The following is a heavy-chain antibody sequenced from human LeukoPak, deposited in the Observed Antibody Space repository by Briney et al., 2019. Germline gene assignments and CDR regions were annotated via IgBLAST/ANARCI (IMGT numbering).Heavy chain of an antibody. J-gene: IGHJ5*02. Sequence: GASVKVSCKASGYTFTGYYMHWVRQAPGQGLEWMGWINPNSGGTNYAQKFQGRVTMTRDTSISTAYMELSRLRSDDTAVYYCARFPYDIVTGYWENTHWFDPWGQGTLVTVYS. D-gene: IGHD3-9*01. CDR1: GYTFTGYY. CDR2: INPNSGGT. V-gene: IGHV1-2*02. CDR3: ARFPYDIVTGYWENTHWFDP.